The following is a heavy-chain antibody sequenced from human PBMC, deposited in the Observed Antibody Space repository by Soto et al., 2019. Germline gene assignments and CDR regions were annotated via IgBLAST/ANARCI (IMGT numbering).Heavy chain of an antibody. CDR3: ATLWFGESPY. CDR1: GGSVSCSSYY. CDR2: IYYSGST. V-gene: IGHV4-39*01. J-gene: IGHJ4*02. Sequence: QLQLQESGPGLVKPSETLSLTYTVSGGSVSCSSYYWGWISQPPGKGLEWIGSIYYSGSTYYNPSLKSRVTISVDTSKNQFSLKLSSVTAADTALYYCATLWFGESPYWGQGTLVTVSS. D-gene: IGHD3-10*01.